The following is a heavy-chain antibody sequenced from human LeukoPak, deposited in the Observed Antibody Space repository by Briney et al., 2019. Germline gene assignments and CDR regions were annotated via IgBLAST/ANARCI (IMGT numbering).Heavy chain of an antibody. Sequence: GGSLRLSCAASGFTFSSYSMNWVRQAPGKGLEWVSSISSSSSYIYYADSVKGRFTISRDNAKNSLYLQMNSLRAEDTAVYYCAQWSSGSYLYDAFDIWGQGTMVTVSS. CDR3: AQWSSGSYLYDAFDI. J-gene: IGHJ3*02. D-gene: IGHD3-10*01. V-gene: IGHV3-21*01. CDR2: ISSSSSYI. CDR1: GFTFSSYS.